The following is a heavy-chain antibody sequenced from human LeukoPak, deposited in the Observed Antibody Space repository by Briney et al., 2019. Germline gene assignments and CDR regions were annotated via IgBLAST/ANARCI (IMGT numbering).Heavy chain of an antibody. J-gene: IGHJ3*02. Sequence: GGSLRLSCAASGFTFSSYSMNWVRQAPGKGLEWVSSISGSSTYIYYADSVKGRFTISRDNAKNSLYLQLNSLRAEDTAVYYCAKDLGSVTSDAFDIWGQGTMVTVSS. D-gene: IGHD4-17*01. CDR2: ISGSSTYI. CDR1: GFTFSSYS. CDR3: AKDLGSVTSDAFDI. V-gene: IGHV3-21*06.